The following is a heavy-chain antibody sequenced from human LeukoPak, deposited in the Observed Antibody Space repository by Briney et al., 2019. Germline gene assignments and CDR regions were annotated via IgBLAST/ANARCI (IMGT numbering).Heavy chain of an antibody. CDR1: GFTFSSYA. CDR2: ISGTGSST. Sequence: PGGSLRLSCAASGFTFSSYAMSWVRQAPGKGLEWVSAISGTGSSTYSADSVKGRFTISRDNSKSTLYLQMNTLRAEDTAVYYCAKSPYGLGTYAIAGDYRGRGTLVTVSS. V-gene: IGHV3-23*01. CDR3: AKSPYGLGTYAIAGDY. J-gene: IGHJ4*02. D-gene: IGHD3-10*01.